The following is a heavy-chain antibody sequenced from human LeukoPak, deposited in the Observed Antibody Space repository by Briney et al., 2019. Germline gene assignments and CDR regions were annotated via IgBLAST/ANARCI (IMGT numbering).Heavy chain of an antibody. CDR3: ARDRTYCSSTSCYDAFDI. V-gene: IGHV4-61*02. Sequence: SETLSLTCTVSGGSISSGSYYWSWIRQPAGKGLEWIGRIYTSGSTNYNPSLKSRVTISVDTSKNQFSLKLSSVTAADTAVYYCARDRTYCSSTSCYDAFDIWGQGTVVTVSS. D-gene: IGHD2-2*01. J-gene: IGHJ3*02. CDR2: IYTSGST. CDR1: GGSISSGSYY.